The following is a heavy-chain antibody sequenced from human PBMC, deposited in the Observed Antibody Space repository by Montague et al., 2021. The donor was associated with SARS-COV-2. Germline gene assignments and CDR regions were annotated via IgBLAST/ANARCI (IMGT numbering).Heavy chain of an antibody. V-gene: IGHV4-39*01. Sequence: SETLSLTCTVAGDSIRSSSYYWGWIRQPPGRGLEWIGSMYYDGSTYYNPSFKSRVTISVDTSKTQFSLKLSSVTAADTAVYSCARRVHPAFGGGAFDYWGQGTLVTVSS. CDR3: ARRVHPAFGGGAFDY. CDR2: MYYDGST. CDR1: GDSIRSSSYY. D-gene: IGHD3-3*01. J-gene: IGHJ4*02.